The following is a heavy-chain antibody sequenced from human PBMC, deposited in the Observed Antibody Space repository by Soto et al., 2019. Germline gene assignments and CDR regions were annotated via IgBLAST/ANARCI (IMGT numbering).Heavy chain of an antibody. D-gene: IGHD1-26*01. Sequence: PSETLSLTCTVSGGSISSSSYYWGWIRQPPGKGLEWIGSIYYSGSTYYNPSLKSRVTISVDTSKNQFSLKLSSVTAADTAVYYCARILGIVNHWGQGTLVTVSS. CDR1: GGSISSSSYY. V-gene: IGHV4-39*01. J-gene: IGHJ5*02. CDR3: ARILGIVNH. CDR2: IYYSGST.